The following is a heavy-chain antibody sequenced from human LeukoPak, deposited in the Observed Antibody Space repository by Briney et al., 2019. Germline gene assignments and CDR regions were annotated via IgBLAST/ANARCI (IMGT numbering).Heavy chain of an antibody. CDR3: AASSTWGSGWFDP. V-gene: IGHV4-34*01. D-gene: IGHD2-2*01. CDR2: ISHRGST. Sequence: SETLSLTCGIYGGSFSDYYWSWIRQPPGKGLEWIGEISHRGSTKYNPSLKSRVIISVDTSKNQFSLKVRSVTAADTAVYYCAASSTWGSGWFDPWGQGTPVTVSS. J-gene: IGHJ5*02. CDR1: GGSFSDYY.